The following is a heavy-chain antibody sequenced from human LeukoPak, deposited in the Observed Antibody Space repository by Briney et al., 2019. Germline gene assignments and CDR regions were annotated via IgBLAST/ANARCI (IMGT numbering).Heavy chain of an antibody. J-gene: IGHJ5*02. CDR3: ARARDGHINNWFDP. CDR2: IYYSGST. V-gene: IGHV4-59*13. Sequence: KSSETLSLTCTVSGASINSYDWSWVRQPPGKGLEWIGYIYYSGSTNYNPSLKSRVTISLDTSKNQCSLKMSSVTAADTAVYYCARARDGHINNWFDPWGQGTLVTVSS. D-gene: IGHD5-24*01. CDR1: GASINSYD.